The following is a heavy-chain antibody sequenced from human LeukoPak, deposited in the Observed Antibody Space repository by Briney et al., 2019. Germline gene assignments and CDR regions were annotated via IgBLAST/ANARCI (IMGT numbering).Heavy chain of an antibody. D-gene: IGHD3-16*02. CDR1: GGSISSGDYY. CDR3: ARDFYDYVWGSYRYPDWFDP. Sequence: SETLSLTCTVSGGSISSGDYYWSWIRQPPGKGLEWIGYIYYSGSTYYNPSLKSRVTISVDTSKNQFSLKLSSVTAADTAVYYCARDFYDYVWGSYRYPDWFDPWGQGTLVTVSS. V-gene: IGHV4-30-4*01. CDR2: IYYSGST. J-gene: IGHJ5*02.